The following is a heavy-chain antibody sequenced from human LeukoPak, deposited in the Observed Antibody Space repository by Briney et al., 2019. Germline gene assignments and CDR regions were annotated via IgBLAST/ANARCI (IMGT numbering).Heavy chain of an antibody. CDR1: GYSFTSYW. CDR3: ARSARDSSGYYLYYFDY. CDR2: IYPGDSDT. V-gene: IGHV5-51*01. J-gene: IGHJ4*02. D-gene: IGHD3-22*01. Sequence: GESLKISCKGSGYSFTSYWIGWVRQMPGKGLEWMGIIYPGDSDTRYSPSFQGRVSMSADKSISTAYLQWSSLKASDTAMYYCARSARDSSGYYLYYFDYWGQGTLVTVS.